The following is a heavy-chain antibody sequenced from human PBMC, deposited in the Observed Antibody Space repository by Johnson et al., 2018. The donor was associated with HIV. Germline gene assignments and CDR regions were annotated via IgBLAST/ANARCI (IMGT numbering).Heavy chain of an antibody. CDR2: ISYDGSNK. V-gene: IGHV3-30*03. D-gene: IGHD5-24*01. Sequence: QVQLVESGGGLVQPGGSLRLSCAASGITVSSNYMSWVRQAPGKGLEWVAVISYDGSNKYYADSVQGRSTVSRDNAKNTLYLQINSLIAADTAVYYCATARDGYNYNWGAFDIWGQGTVVTVSS. CDR3: ATARDGYNYNWGAFDI. CDR1: GITVSSNY. J-gene: IGHJ3*02.